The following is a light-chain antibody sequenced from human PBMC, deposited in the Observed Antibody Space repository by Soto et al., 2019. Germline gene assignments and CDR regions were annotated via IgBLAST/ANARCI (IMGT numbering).Light chain of an antibody. CDR2: AAS. CDR1: QSISSY. V-gene: IGKV1-39*01. Sequence: DIQMTQSPSSLSASVGDRVTITCRASQSISSYLNWYQQKPGKAPKLLIYAASSLKSGVQSRFSGSGSGTDFTLTISSLQPEDFATYYCQQSYSTPRTFGQGTKLEIK. CDR3: QQSYSTPRT. J-gene: IGKJ2*02.